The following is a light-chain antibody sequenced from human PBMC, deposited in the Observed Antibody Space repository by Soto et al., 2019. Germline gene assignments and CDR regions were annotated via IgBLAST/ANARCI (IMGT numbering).Light chain of an antibody. CDR1: RSNVATNY. V-gene: IGLV1-47*01. J-gene: IGLJ1*01. CDR2: RND. CDR3: AAWHGGLSGYV. Sequence: QSVLTQPPSASGTPGQTITISCSGSRSNVATNYVYWFQQLPGTAPKLLIYRNDQRPSGVPDRFSGSKSGTSGSLAISGLRSEDEADYYCAAWHGGLSGYVFGTGTKVTVL.